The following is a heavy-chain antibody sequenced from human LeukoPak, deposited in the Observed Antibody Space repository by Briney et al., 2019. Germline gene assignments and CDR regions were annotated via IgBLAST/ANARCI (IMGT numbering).Heavy chain of an antibody. D-gene: IGHD3-22*01. J-gene: IGHJ4*02. CDR2: ISTDKGHA. V-gene: IGHV1-18*01. CDR1: GYTFTSYG. CDR3: ARPVVSSVGYYFDS. Sequence: ASVKVSCKASGYTFTSYGISWVRQAPGQGLEWMAWISTDKGHANYPQNLRDRVTVTADTSTYTAYMELRSLRSDDTAVYYCARPVVSSVGYYFDSWGQGTLVTVSS.